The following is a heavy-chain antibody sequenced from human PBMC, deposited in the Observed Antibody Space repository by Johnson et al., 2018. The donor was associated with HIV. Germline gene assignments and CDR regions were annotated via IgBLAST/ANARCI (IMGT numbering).Heavy chain of an antibody. CDR1: GFSFSTYS. CDR2: ISYDGSNK. CDR3: ARENRRIAGRPTSAYDI. V-gene: IGHV3-30-3*01. J-gene: IGHJ3*02. D-gene: IGHD6-6*01. Sequence: QMLLVESGGGVVQPGRSLRLSCAASGFSFSTYSMHWVRQAPGKGLEWVAVISYDGSNKFYADSVKGRFTISRDSSKNTLFLQMNSLRAEDTAVYFCARENRRIAGRPTSAYDIWDQGTMVTVSS.